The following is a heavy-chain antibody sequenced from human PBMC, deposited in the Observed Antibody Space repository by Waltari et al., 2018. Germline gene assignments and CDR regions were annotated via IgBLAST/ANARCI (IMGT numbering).Heavy chain of an antibody. J-gene: IGHJ3*01. D-gene: IGHD5-12*01. CDR1: GVSITTTRHY. CDR2: MSYSGAT. CDR3: ATYIGASVGTAAYDV. V-gene: IGHV4-39*01. Sequence: QLQLQESGPGLVKPSETLSLTCSVSGVSITTTRHYWGWIRQPPGQGLEWIGTMSYSGATYSSPALKVRVTIAGDTSKNQLSLRLGSVTAADTAVYYCATYIGASVGTAAYDVWGQGTMVTVSA.